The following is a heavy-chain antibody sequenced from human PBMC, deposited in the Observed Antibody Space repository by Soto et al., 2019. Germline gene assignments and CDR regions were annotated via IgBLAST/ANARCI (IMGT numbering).Heavy chain of an antibody. Sequence: ASVKVSCKASGGPFITYAISWVRQAPGQGLEWMGGIIHILNITTYAQKFQGRVSITTDKSTTTAYLELSSLRSDDTAVYYCVRNQLLQGDYYYAMDVWGQGTTVTVSS. D-gene: IGHD2-2*01. CDR1: GGPFITYA. CDR2: IIHILNIT. CDR3: VRNQLLQGDYYYAMDV. V-gene: IGHV1-69*10. J-gene: IGHJ6*02.